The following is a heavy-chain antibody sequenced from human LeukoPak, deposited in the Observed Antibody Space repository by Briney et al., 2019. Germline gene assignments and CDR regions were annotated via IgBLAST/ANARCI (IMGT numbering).Heavy chain of an antibody. Sequence: GGSLRLSCAASGFTFSSYWMHWVRQAPGKGLVWVSRINSDGSSTSYADSVKGRLTISRDNAKNTLYLQMNSLRAEDTAVYYCARDSTYYYDSSGYYYGTGNFDYWGQGTLVTVSS. J-gene: IGHJ4*02. V-gene: IGHV3-74*01. CDR1: GFTFSSYW. D-gene: IGHD3-22*01. CDR3: ARDSTYYYDSSGYYYGTGNFDY. CDR2: INSDGSST.